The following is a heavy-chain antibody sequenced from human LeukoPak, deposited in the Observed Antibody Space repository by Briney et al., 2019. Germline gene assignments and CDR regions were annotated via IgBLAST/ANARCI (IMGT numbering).Heavy chain of an antibody. J-gene: IGHJ4*02. CDR2: ISSSSRNI. Sequence: GGSLRLSCAASGFTFSSYSMNWVRQAPGKGLEWVSVISSSSRNIYYADSVKGRFTISRDNAKSSLSLQMNSLRAEDTAVYYCAIRGGIYYWGQGTLVTVSS. V-gene: IGHV3-21*01. CDR3: AIRGGIYY. CDR1: GFTFSSYS. D-gene: IGHD3-16*01.